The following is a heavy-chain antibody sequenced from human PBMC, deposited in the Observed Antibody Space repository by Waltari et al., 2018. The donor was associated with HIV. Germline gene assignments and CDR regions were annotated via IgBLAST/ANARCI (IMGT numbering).Heavy chain of an antibody. J-gene: IGHJ4*02. Sequence: QVQLQVSGPGLVKPSETLSLTCTVSGGSISRYYWSWIRQPPGKGLEWIGYIYYSGSTNSHPSLKSRVTIALDTSKNQFSLKLSSVTAADTAVYYCARAGYSSRGDKAPGYDWGQGTLVTVSS. V-gene: IGHV4-59*01. CDR3: ARAGYSSRGDKAPGYD. CDR1: GGSISRYY. D-gene: IGHD6-13*01. CDR2: IYYSGST.